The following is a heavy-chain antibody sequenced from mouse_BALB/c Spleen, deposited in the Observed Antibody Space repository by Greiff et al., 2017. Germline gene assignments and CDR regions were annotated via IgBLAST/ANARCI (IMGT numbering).Heavy chain of an antibody. Sequence: QVQLQQSGAELVRPGASVKLSCKASGYTFTSYWINWVKQRPGQGLEWIGNIYPSDSYTNYNQKFKDKATLTVDKSSSTAYMQLSSPTSEDSAVYYCTRQWRYDVGYAMDYWGQGTAVTVSS. J-gene: IGHJ4*01. CDR1: GYTFTSYW. CDR2: IYPSDSYT. V-gene: IGHV1-69*02. D-gene: IGHD2-14*01. CDR3: TRQWRYDVGYAMDY.